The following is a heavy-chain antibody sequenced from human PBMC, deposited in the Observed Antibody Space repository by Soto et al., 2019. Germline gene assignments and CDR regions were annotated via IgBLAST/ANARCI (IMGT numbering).Heavy chain of an antibody. CDR3: TTGNCSSTRCITSPYCYYGIDV. CDR1: GFTFSNAW. V-gene: IGHV3-15*01. J-gene: IGHJ6*02. D-gene: IGHD2-2*01. Sequence: LRLSCAASGFTFSNAWMSWVRQAPGKGLEWVGRIKSKTDGGTTDYAAPVKGRFTISRDDSKNTLYLQMNSLKTEDTAVYYCTTGNCSSTRCITSPYCYYGIDVCGQGTPVTV. CDR2: IKSKTDGGTT.